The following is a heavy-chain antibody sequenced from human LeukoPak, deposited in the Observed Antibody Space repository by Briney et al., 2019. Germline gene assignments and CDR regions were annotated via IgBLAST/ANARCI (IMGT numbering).Heavy chain of an antibody. Sequence: SETLSLTCAVYGGSFSGYYWSWIRQPPGKGLEWIGEINHSGSTNYNPSLKSRVTISVDTSKNQFSLKLSSVTAADTAVYYCARSLHLDYYDSSGYFDYWGQGTLVTVSS. J-gene: IGHJ4*02. D-gene: IGHD3-22*01. CDR2: INHSGST. CDR3: ARSLHLDYYDSSGYFDY. CDR1: GGSFSGYY. V-gene: IGHV4-34*01.